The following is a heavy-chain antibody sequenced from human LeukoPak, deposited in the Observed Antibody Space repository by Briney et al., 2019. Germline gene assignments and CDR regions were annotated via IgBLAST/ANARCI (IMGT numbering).Heavy chain of an antibody. CDR2: ISGSGGST. V-gene: IGHV3-23*01. D-gene: IGHD4-11*01. Sequence: PGGSLRLSCVASGITFSSYAMDWVRQAPGKGLEWVSAISGSGGSTYYADSVKGRFTISRDNSKTTLFLQMNSLRAEDTAVYYCAKDLHDYGNYVGWFDSWGQGTLVTVSS. CDR3: AKDLHDYGNYVGWFDS. J-gene: IGHJ5*01. CDR1: GITFSSYA.